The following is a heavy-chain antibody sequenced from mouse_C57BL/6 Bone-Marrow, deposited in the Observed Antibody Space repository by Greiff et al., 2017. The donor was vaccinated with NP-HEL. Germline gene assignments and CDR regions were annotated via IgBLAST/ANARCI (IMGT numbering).Heavy chain of an antibody. D-gene: IGHD2-5*01. CDR2: IYPGSGST. J-gene: IGHJ1*03. V-gene: IGHV1-55*01. CDR3: ARWYSNYVYFDV. Sequence: QVQLQQSGAELVKPGASVKMSCKASGYTFTSYWITWVKQRPGQGLEWIGDIYPGSGSTNYNEKFKSKATLTVDTSSSTAYMQLSSLTSEDSAVYYCARWYSNYVYFDVWGTGTTVTVSS. CDR1: GYTFTSYW.